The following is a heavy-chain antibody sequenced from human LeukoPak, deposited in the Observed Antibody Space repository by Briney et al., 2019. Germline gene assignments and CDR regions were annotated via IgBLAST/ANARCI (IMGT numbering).Heavy chain of an antibody. J-gene: IGHJ4*02. CDR3: ARGIRD. D-gene: IGHD3-3*02. Sequence: SETLSLTCPVYAGSFSGYYWSWIRHPPGKGLEWIGEINHSGSTNYNPSLKSRVTISVDTSKNQFSLKLSSVTAADTAVYYCARGIRDWGQGTLVTVSS. CDR2: INHSGST. CDR1: AGSFSGYY. V-gene: IGHV4-34*01.